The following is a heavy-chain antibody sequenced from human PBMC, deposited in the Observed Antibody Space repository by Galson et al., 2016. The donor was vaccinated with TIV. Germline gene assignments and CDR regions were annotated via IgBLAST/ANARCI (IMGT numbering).Heavy chain of an antibody. CDR3: ARDFPPGYGSSFNDY. J-gene: IGHJ4*02. V-gene: IGHV3-7*01. CDR1: GFTFSSYW. D-gene: IGHD6-13*01. CDR2: MKQDGSEK. Sequence: SLRLSCAASGFTFSSYWTSWVRQAPGKGLEWVANMKQDGSEKYYVDSVKGRFTISRDNAKNSLFLQMNSLRAEDRAVYYCARDFPPGYGSSFNDYWGQGTLVTVSS.